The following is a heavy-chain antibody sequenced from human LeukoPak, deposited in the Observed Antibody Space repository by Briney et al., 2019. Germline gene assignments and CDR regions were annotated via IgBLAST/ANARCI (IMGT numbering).Heavy chain of an antibody. J-gene: IGHJ4*02. CDR1: GGSISGYY. CDR2: IFSSGST. D-gene: IGHD3-16*01. CDR3: ARDLGLSLDY. Sequence: PSETLSLTCTVSGGSISGYYWSWIRQPAGQGLECIGRIFSSGSTNYNPSLKGRVTMSVDTSKNQFSLRLSSVTAADTAVYYCARDLGLSLDYWGQGILVTVSS. V-gene: IGHV4-4*07.